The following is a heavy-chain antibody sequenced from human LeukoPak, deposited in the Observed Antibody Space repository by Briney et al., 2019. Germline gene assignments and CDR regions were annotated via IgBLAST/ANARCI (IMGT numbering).Heavy chain of an antibody. CDR2: ISGSGAST. V-gene: IGHV3-23*01. Sequence: GGSLRLSCAASGFTFSTYGITWVRQAPGKGLEWVSGISGSGASTYYADSVEGRFTISRDNSKNTVYLQMNSLRAEDTAVYYCANDGAYYDSSTDAFGIWGQGTMVTVSS. CDR3: ANDGAYYDSSTDAFGI. J-gene: IGHJ3*02. CDR1: GFTFSTYG. D-gene: IGHD3-22*01.